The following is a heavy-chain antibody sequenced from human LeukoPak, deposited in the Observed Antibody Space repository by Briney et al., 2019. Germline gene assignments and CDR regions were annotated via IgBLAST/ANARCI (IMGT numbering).Heavy chain of an antibody. J-gene: IGHJ6*03. CDR1: GGSISSYY. Sequence: PSETLSLTCTVSGGSISSYYWSWIRQPAGKGLEWIGRIYTSGSTNYNPSLKSRVTISVDKSTNQFSLKLSSVTAADTAVYYCARADTAMVPGSYYYYIDVWGKGTTVTVSS. V-gene: IGHV4-4*07. D-gene: IGHD5-18*01. CDR3: ARADTAMVPGSYYYYIDV. CDR2: IYTSGST.